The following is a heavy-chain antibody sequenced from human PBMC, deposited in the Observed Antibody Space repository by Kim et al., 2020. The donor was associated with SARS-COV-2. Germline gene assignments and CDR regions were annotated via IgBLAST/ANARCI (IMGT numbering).Heavy chain of an antibody. CDR3: AAEVRTAMGFTVWFDP. CDR2: IVVGSGNT. CDR1: GFTFTSSA. Sequence: SVKVSCKASGFTFTSSAVQWVRQARGQRLEWIGWIVVGSGNTNYAQKFQERVTITRDMSTSTAYMELSSLRSEDTAVYYCAAEVRTAMGFTVWFDPWGQGTLVTVSS. V-gene: IGHV1-58*01. J-gene: IGHJ5*02. D-gene: IGHD5-18*01.